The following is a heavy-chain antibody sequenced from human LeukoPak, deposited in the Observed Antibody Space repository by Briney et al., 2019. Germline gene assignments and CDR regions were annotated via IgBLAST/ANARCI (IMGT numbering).Heavy chain of an antibody. CDR3: ATTAHDFWSGYYWVY. CDR1: GYTFTSYD. CDR2: MNPNSGNT. D-gene: IGHD3-3*01. V-gene: IGHV1-8*03. J-gene: IGHJ4*02. Sequence: ASVKVSCKASGYTFTSYDINWVRQATGQGLEWMGWMNPNSGNTGYAQKFQGRVTITRNTSISTAYMELSSLRSEDTAVYYCATTAHDFWSGYYWVYWGQGTLVTVSS.